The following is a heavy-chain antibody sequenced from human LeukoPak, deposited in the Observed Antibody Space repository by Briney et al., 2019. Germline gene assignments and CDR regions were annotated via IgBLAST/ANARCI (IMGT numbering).Heavy chain of an antibody. CDR3: ARGYGSGRYCRY. CDR2: INHSGST. J-gene: IGHJ4*02. D-gene: IGHD3-10*01. Sequence: SETLSLTCAVYGGSFSGYHWSWIRQPPGKGLEWIGEINHSGSTNYNPSLKSRATISVDTSKNQFSLKLSSVTAADTAVYYCARGYGSGRYCRYWGQGTLVTVSS. V-gene: IGHV4-34*01. CDR1: GGSFSGYH.